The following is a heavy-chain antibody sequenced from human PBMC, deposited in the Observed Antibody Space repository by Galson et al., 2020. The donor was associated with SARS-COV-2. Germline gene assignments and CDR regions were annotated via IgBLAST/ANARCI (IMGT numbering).Heavy chain of an antibody. J-gene: IGHJ3*02. CDR3: ARDPYSGNYGAFDI. D-gene: IGHD1-26*01. CDR2: INEDGSKQ. Sequence: GGSLRLSCAASGLTFSNYYMTWVRQAPGKGLEWVANINEDGSKQYYVDSVKGRFTISRDNAKNSLNLQINSLRAEDTALYYCARDPYSGNYGAFDIWGQGTKVTVSS. V-gene: IGHV3-7*03. CDR1: GLTFSNYY.